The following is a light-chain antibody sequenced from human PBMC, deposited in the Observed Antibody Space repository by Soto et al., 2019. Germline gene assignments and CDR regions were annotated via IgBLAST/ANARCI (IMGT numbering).Light chain of an antibody. CDR1: QSVSSSY. V-gene: IGKV3-20*01. CDR3: QQYDTSPWT. J-gene: IGKJ1*01. Sequence: EIVLTQSPGTLSLSPGEGATLSCRASQSVSSSYLAWYQQKPGQAPRLLIYGASSRATGIPDRFSDSGSGTDFALTISRLEPEDFAVYYCQQYDTSPWTFGQGTKVEIK. CDR2: GAS.